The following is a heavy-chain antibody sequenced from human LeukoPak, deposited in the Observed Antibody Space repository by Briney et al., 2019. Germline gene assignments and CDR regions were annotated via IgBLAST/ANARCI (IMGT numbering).Heavy chain of an antibody. Sequence: GGSLRLSCVASGFTFGSYGMTWVRQAPGKGLEWVSIVSGGGDNTNYADSVKGRFTISRDNSKNTLYLQMNSLRAADTALYYCAKVLHPYSSNWEFDYWGQGTLVTVSS. D-gene: IGHD6-13*01. CDR2: VSGGGDNT. V-gene: IGHV3-23*01. CDR1: GFTFGSYG. CDR3: AKVLHPYSSNWEFDY. J-gene: IGHJ4*02.